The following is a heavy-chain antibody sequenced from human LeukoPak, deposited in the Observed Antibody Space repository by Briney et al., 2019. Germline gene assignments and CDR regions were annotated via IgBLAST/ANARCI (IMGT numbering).Heavy chain of an antibody. V-gene: IGHV1-69*04. J-gene: IGHJ4*02. Sequence: ASVKVSCKASGGTFSSYAISWVRQAPGQGLEWMGRIIPILGIANYAQKFQGRVTITADKSTSTAYMELSSLRSEDTAVYYCAREALDDSSGYYYPSFDYWGQGTLVTVSS. CDR3: AREALDDSSGYYYPSFDY. D-gene: IGHD3-22*01. CDR1: GGTFSSYA. CDR2: IIPILGIA.